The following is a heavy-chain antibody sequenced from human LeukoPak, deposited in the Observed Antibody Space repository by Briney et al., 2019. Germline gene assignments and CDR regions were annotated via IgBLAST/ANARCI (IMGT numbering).Heavy chain of an antibody. Sequence: ASVKVSFKASGYTFTGYYMHWVRQAPGQGLEWMGRINPNNGGTNYAQKFQGRVTMTRDTSISTAYMELSSLRSDDTAVYYCASFSLREPFDYWGQGTLVTVSS. CDR1: GYTFTGYY. V-gene: IGHV1-2*06. CDR2: INPNNGGT. CDR3: ASFSLREPFDY. J-gene: IGHJ4*02. D-gene: IGHD1-14*01.